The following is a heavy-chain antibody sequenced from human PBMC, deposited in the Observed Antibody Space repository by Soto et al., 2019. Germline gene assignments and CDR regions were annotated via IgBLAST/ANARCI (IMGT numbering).Heavy chain of an antibody. D-gene: IGHD1-26*01. J-gene: IGHJ6*02. CDR1: GLTVSSNY. V-gene: IGHV3-53*01. Sequence: GGSLRLSCAASGLTVSSNYMSWVRQAPGKGLEWVSVIYSGGSTYYADSVKGRFTISRDNSKNTLYLQMNSLRAEDTAVYYCARGGATMYYYYGMDVWGQGTTVTVSS. CDR2: IYSGGST. CDR3: ARGGATMYYYYGMDV.